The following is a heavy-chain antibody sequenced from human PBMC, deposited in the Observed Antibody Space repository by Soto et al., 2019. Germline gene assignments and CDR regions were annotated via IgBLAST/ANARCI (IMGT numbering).Heavy chain of an antibody. CDR2: IIPIFGTV. V-gene: IGHV1-69*12. D-gene: IGHD6-19*01. Sequence: QVQLLQSGAEVKKPGSSVRVSCEASGGTFRTYAISWVRQAPGQGLEWMGEIIPIFGTVNYAQKFQGRVTMTADESTSTVDMDLGSLRSEDTAVYYCAKGAVAGTPTSYYYCGMDVWGQGTTVTVSS. CDR1: GGTFRTYA. CDR3: AKGAVAGTPTSYYYCGMDV. J-gene: IGHJ6*02.